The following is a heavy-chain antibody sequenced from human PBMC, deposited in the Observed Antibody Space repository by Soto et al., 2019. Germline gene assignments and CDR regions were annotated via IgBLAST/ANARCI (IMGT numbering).Heavy chain of an antibody. CDR2: ISAYNGNT. Sequence: QVQLVQSGAEVKKPGASVKVSCKASGYTFTSYGISWVRQAPGQGLEWMGWISAYNGNTNYAQKLQGRVTMTTDTSTSTVYMELRSLRSDGSAVYYCARGGGSRYWGSSLGGGGNWFDPWGQGTLVTVSS. J-gene: IGHJ5*02. CDR3: ARGGGSRYWGSSLGGGGNWFDP. CDR1: GYTFTSYG. D-gene: IGHD6-6*01. V-gene: IGHV1-18*04.